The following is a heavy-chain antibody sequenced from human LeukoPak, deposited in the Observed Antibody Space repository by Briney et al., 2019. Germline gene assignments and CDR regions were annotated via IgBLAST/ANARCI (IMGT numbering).Heavy chain of an antibody. CDR3: ARDAGYCSGGSCY. Sequence: ASVKVSCKASVGTFSSYAISWVRQAPGQGLEWMGRIIPILGIANYAQKFQGRVTITADKSTSTAYMELSSLRSEDTAVYYCARDAGYCSGGSCYWGQGTLVTVSS. CDR1: VGTFSSYA. J-gene: IGHJ4*02. D-gene: IGHD2-15*01. V-gene: IGHV1-69*04. CDR2: IIPILGIA.